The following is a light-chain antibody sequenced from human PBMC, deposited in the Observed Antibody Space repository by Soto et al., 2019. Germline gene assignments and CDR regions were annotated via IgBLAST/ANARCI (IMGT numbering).Light chain of an antibody. J-gene: IGLJ1*01. CDR1: SGHSSYI. CDR2: LEGSGSY. Sequence: QSVLTQSSSASASLGSSVKLTCTLSSGHSSYIFAWHQQQPGKAPRYLMKLEGSGSYNKGSGVPDRFSGSSSGADRYLTIANLQFEDEADYYCETWDSNTHVFGTGTKLTVL. CDR3: ETWDSNTHV. V-gene: IGLV4-60*02.